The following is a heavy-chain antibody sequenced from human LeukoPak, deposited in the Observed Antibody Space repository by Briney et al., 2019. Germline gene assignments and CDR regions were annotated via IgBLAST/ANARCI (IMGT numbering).Heavy chain of an antibody. CDR2: ITDSGDYT. CDR1: GFTFSSYS. V-gene: IGHV3-23*01. J-gene: IGHJ4*02. CDR3: VKRSGYNYGYFDS. Sequence: PGGSLRLSCAASGFTFSSYSMSWVRQAPGEGLEWVSAITDSGDYTNYADSVKGRFTISRDNSKNTLYLQMNSLRAEDTAIYYRVKRSGYNYGYFDSWGQGTLVTVSS. D-gene: IGHD5-18*01.